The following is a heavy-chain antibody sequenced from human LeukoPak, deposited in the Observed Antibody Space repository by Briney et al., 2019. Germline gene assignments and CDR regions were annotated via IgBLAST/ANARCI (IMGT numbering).Heavy chain of an antibody. CDR1: GGTFSTYA. V-gene: IGHV1-18*01. CDR2: ISAYNGNT. Sequence: GSSVKVSCKTSGGTFSTYAISWVRQAPGQGLEWVGWISAYNGNTNYAQKLQGRVTMTTDTSTSAAYMELRSLRSDDTAVYYCVLKYYDILTGHDLNFDYWGQGTLVTVSS. CDR3: VLKYYDILTGHDLNFDY. D-gene: IGHD3-9*01. J-gene: IGHJ4*02.